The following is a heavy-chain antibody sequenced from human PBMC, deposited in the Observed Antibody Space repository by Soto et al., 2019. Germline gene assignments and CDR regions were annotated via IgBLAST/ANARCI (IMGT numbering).Heavy chain of an antibody. CDR2: LSSSSSYT. CDR3: ATGQYYYDSSGYYYS. D-gene: IGHD3-22*01. J-gene: IGHJ4*02. Sequence: QVQLVESGGGLVKPGGSLRLSCAASGFTFRDYYMSWIRQAPGKGLEWVSYLSSSSSYTNYADSVKGRFTISRDNAKNSLYLQMTSLRAEDTAVYYCATGQYYYDSSGYYYSWGQGTLVTVSS. V-gene: IGHV3-11*05. CDR1: GFTFRDYY.